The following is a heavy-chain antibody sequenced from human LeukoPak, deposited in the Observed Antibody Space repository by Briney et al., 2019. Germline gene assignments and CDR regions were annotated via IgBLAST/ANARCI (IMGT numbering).Heavy chain of an antibody. J-gene: IGHJ5*02. V-gene: IGHV3-11*01. Sequence: GGSLRLSCAASGFTFSDYYMSWIRQAPGKGLEWVSYISSSGSTIYHADSVKGRFTISRDNAKNSLYLQMNSLRAEDTAVYYCARQADIVVVPAGTFDPWGQGTLVTVSS. CDR3: ARQADIVVVPAGTFDP. D-gene: IGHD2-2*01. CDR2: ISSSGSTI. CDR1: GFTFSDYY.